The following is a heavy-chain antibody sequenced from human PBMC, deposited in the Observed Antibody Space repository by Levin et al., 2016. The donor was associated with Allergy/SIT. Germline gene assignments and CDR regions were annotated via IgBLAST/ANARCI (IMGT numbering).Heavy chain of an antibody. CDR2: ISYDGSNK. CDR1: GFTFSSYG. Sequence: GGSLRLSCAASGFTFSSYGMHWVRQAPGKGLEWVAVISYDGSNKYYADSVKGRFTISRDNSKNTLYLQMNSLRAEDTAVYYCAKVSLGGSGTTQDDYWGQGTLVTVSS. CDR3: AKVSLGGSGTTQDDY. V-gene: IGHV3-30*18. D-gene: IGHD3-10*01. J-gene: IGHJ4*02.